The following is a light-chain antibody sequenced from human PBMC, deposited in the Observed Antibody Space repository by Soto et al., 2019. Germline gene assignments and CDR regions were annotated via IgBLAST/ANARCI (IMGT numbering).Light chain of an antibody. CDR2: SNN. CDR1: SSNIGSNS. Sequence: QSVLTQPPSASGTPGQRVTISCSGSSSNIGSNSVNWYQQFPVTAPKLLIYSNNQRPSGVPDRFSGSKSGTSASLAISGLQSEDEADYYCAAWDDSLNVVIFGGGTKVTVL. V-gene: IGLV1-44*01. J-gene: IGLJ2*01. CDR3: AAWDDSLNVVI.